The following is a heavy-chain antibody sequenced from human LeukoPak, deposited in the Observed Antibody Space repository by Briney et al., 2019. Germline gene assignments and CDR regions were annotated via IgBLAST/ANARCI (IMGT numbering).Heavy chain of an antibody. J-gene: IGHJ3*02. V-gene: IGHV1-46*03. D-gene: IGHD3-22*01. CDR1: GYTFTSYY. CDR3: ASSAYYYDSSGYYILGAFDI. Sequence: ASVKVSCKACGYTFTSYYMHWVRQAPGQGLEWMGIINPSGGSTSYAQKFQGRVTMTRDTSTSTVYMELSSLRSEDTAVYYCASSAYYYDSSGYYILGAFDIWGQGTMVTVSS. CDR2: INPSGGST.